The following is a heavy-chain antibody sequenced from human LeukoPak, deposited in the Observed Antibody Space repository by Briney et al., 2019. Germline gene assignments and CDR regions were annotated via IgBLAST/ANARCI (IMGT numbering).Heavy chain of an antibody. D-gene: IGHD3-3*01. Sequence: NPSETLSLTCTVSGGSISSSSYYWGWIRQPPGKGLEWIGSIYYSGSTYYNPSLKSRVTISVDTSKNQFSLKLSSVTAADTAVYYCAARVPYDFWSGYSDWFDPWGQGTLVTVSS. J-gene: IGHJ5*02. CDR1: GGSISSSSYY. V-gene: IGHV4-39*07. CDR3: AARVPYDFWSGYSDWFDP. CDR2: IYYSGST.